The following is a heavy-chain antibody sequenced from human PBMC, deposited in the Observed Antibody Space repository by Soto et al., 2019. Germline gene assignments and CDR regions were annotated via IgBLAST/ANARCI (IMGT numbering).Heavy chain of an antibody. V-gene: IGHV3-23*01. CDR2: ITFRDGKT. D-gene: IGHD5-12*01. CDR1: GFTFNTND. CDR3: AKGGWIED. Sequence: EVRLLESGGGLLQPGGSLRLSCAASGFTFNTNDMSWVRQAPGSGLEWVSVITFRDGKTYYTDSVKGRFTISRDDSKNTLFLQMNSLRDEDTAIYYCAKGGWIEDWGPGILVTVS. J-gene: IGHJ4*02.